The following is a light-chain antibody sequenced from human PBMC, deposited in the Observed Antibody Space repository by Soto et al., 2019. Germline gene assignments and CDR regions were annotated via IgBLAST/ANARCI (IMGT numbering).Light chain of an antibody. J-gene: IGKJ2*01. Sequence: DIQMTQSPSSLSASVGDRVTITFRASQGISNSLAWYQQKPGKVPKLLIYAASTLQSGVPSRFSGSGSVTDFTLTISSLQPEDVATYYCQKYNSAPYTFGQGTKLYSK. CDR2: AAS. V-gene: IGKV1-27*01. CDR1: QGISNS. CDR3: QKYNSAPYT.